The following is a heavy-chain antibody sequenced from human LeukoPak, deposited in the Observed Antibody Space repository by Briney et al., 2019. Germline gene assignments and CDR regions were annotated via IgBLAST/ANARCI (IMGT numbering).Heavy chain of an antibody. J-gene: IGHJ4*02. V-gene: IGHV3-23*01. D-gene: IGHD3-10*01. Sequence: PGGSLRLSCAASGFTFSSYAMSWVRQAPVKGLEWVSAISGSGGSTYYADSVKGRFTISRDNSKNTLYLQMNSLRAEDTAVYYCAKDRFYGSGSYLTAFDYWGQGTLVTVSS. CDR3: AKDRFYGSGSYLTAFDY. CDR1: GFTFSSYA. CDR2: ISGSGGST.